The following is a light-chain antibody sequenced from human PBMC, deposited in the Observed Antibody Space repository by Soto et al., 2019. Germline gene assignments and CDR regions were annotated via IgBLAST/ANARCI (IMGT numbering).Light chain of an antibody. Sequence: QSVLTQPPSVSGVPGQRVTISCTGSSSSIGAGYDVHWYQQRPGTAPKLLIFGNSNRPSGVPDRFSGSKSGTSASLTITGLQAEDEGDYYCQSYDSTLSDRYVFGSGTKVTVL. J-gene: IGLJ1*01. CDR2: GNS. V-gene: IGLV1-40*01. CDR1: SSSIGAGYD. CDR3: QSYDSTLSDRYV.